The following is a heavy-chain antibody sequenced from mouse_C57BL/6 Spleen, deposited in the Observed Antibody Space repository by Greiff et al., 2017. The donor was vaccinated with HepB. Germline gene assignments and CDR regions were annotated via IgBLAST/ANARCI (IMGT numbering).Heavy chain of an antibody. D-gene: IGHD3-2*02. J-gene: IGHJ4*01. CDR3: ARKAAQAPHYYAMDY. CDR2: IDPSDSYT. CDR1: GYTFTSYW. V-gene: IGHV1-50*01. Sequence: QVQLQQPGAELVKPGASVKLSCKASGYTFTSYWMQWVKQRPGQGLEWIGEIDPSDSYTNYNQKFKGKATLTVDTSSSTAYMQLSSLTSEDSAVYYCARKAAQAPHYYAMDYWGQGTSVTVSS.